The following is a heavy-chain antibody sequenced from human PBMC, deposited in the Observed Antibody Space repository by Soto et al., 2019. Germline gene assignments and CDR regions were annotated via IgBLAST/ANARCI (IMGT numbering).Heavy chain of an antibody. V-gene: IGHV3-23*01. D-gene: IGHD2-15*01. CDR2: VSIGGST. CDR1: GFTFSSYA. Sequence: GGSLRLSCAASGFTFSSYAMGWVRQGPGKGLEWVAVVSIGGSTHYADSVRGRFTISRDNSKNMLSLQMNSLTAEDTAVYFCAKRRGAGGHFDYWGQGALVAVSS. CDR3: AKRRGAGGHFDY. J-gene: IGHJ4*02.